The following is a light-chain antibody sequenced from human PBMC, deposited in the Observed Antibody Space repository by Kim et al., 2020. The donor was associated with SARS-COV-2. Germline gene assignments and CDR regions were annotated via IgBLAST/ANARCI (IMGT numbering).Light chain of an antibody. CDR1: QSISGW. CDR3: QQYNDYPLT. Sequence: DIQMTQSPSTLYASVGDRVTITCRASQSISGWLAWYQQKPGKAPKLLISRASSLQSGVPSRFSGSDSGTEFSLTISSLQPDDFATYYCQQYNDYPLTFGGGTKVDIK. V-gene: IGKV1-5*03. CDR2: RAS. J-gene: IGKJ4*01.